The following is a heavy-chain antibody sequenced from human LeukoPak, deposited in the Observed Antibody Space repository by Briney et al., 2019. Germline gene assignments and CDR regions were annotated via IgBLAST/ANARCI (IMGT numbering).Heavy chain of an antibody. Sequence: GGSLRLSCAASGFTFSSYSMNWVRQAPGKGLEWVSSISSSSSYIYYADSVEGRFTISRDNAKNSLYLQMNSLRAEDTAVYYCARDLYYYYGMDVWGQGTTVTVSS. J-gene: IGHJ6*02. V-gene: IGHV3-21*01. CDR3: ARDLYYYYGMDV. CDR1: GFTFSSYS. CDR2: ISSSSSYI.